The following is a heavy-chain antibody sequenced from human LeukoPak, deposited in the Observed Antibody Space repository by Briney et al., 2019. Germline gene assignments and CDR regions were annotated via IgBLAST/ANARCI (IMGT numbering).Heavy chain of an antibody. CDR3: ARDAGYSSSWYAFDI. Sequence: ASVKVSCKASGGTFSSYAISWVRQAPGQGLEWMGGIIPIFGTANYARKFQGRVTITADESTSTAYMELSSLRSEDTAVYYCARDAGYSSSWYAFDIWGQGTMVTVSS. V-gene: IGHV1-69*01. CDR1: GGTFSSYA. J-gene: IGHJ3*02. D-gene: IGHD6-13*01. CDR2: IIPIFGTA.